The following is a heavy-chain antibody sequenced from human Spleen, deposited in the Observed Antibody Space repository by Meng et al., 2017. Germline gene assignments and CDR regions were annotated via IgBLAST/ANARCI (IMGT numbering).Heavy chain of an antibody. J-gene: IGHJ6*02. D-gene: IGHD3-3*01. V-gene: IGHV3-30*04. CDR3: ARGELIRFLEWLSTYYYYGMDV. CDR2: ISYDGSNK. Sequence: GESLKISCAASGFTFGSQAMHWVRQAPGKGLEWMAVISYDGSNKYYADFVKGRFTISRDNSKNTLYLQMNSLRAEDTAVYYCARGELIRFLEWLSTYYYYGMDVWGQGTTVTVSS. CDR1: GFTFGSQA.